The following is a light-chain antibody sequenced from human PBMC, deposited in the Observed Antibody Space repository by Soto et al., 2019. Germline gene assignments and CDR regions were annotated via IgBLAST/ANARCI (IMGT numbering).Light chain of an antibody. CDR2: ANK. CDR1: SSNIGAGFE. CDR3: QSYDSSLNASYV. Sequence: QAVVTQPPSVSGAPGQRVTISCAGGSSNIGAGFEVHWYQHLPGTAPRLLIYANKNRPSGVPDRFSGSKSGTSASLAITGLQAEDEADYYCQSYDSSLNASYVFGSGTKLTVL. V-gene: IGLV1-40*01. J-gene: IGLJ1*01.